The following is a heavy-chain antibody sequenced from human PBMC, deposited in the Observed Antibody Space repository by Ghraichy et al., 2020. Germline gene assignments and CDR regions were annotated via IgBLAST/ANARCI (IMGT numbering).Heavy chain of an antibody. J-gene: IGHJ5*02. Sequence: SETLSLTCTVSGGSISSYYWSWIRQPPGKGLEWIGYIYYSGSTNYNPSLKSRVTISVDTSKNQFSLKLSSVTAADTAVYYCAGVGATRWFDPWGQGTLVTVSS. D-gene: IGHD3-10*01. V-gene: IGHV4-59*01. CDR3: AGVGATRWFDP. CDR2: IYYSGST. CDR1: GGSISSYY.